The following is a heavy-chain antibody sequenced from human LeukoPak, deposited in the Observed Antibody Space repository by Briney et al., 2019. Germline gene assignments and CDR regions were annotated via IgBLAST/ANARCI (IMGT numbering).Heavy chain of an antibody. J-gene: IGHJ4*02. Sequence: GGSLRLSCAASGFTFSSYWMHWVRQAPGKGLVWVSRINSDGSSTSYADSVKGRFTISRDNSKNTLYLQMNSLRAEDTAVYYCARGSGPRPFDYWGQGTLVTVSS. CDR1: GFTFSSYW. CDR2: INSDGSST. D-gene: IGHD3-10*01. V-gene: IGHV3-74*01. CDR3: ARGSGPRPFDY.